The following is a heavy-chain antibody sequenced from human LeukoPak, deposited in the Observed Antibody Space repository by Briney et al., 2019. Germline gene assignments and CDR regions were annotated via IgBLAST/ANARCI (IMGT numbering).Heavy chain of an antibody. V-gene: IGHV3-7*03. J-gene: IGHJ4*02. Sequence: GGSLRLSCAASGFTFSSYWMSWVRQAPGKGLEWVANIKQDGSEKYYADSVKGRFTISRDNSKNTLYLQMNSLRAEDTAVYYCAKKESSYDFWSGYYGEYFDYWGQGTLVTVSS. CDR3: AKKESSYDFWSGYYGEYFDY. CDR1: GFTFSSYW. D-gene: IGHD3-3*01. CDR2: IKQDGSEK.